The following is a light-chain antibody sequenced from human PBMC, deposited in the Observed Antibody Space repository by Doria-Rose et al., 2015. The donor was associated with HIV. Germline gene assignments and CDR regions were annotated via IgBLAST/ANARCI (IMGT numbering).Light chain of an antibody. CDR1: QSLLYTSKNY. V-gene: IGKV4-1*01. CDR2: WAS. J-gene: IGKJ3*01. CDR3: QQYYDTPS. Sequence: VLTQSPESLGMSLGERATLNCKSNQSLLYTSKNYLAWYQQQPGQPPKLLNYWASTRQSGVPARFSGSGSGTDFTLTISSLEAEDVAVYYCQQYYDTPSFGPGTTVDIK.